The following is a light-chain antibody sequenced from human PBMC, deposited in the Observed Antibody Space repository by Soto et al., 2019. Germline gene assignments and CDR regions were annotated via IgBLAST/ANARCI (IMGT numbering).Light chain of an antibody. V-gene: IGLV3-1*01. J-gene: IGLJ3*02. CDR1: KWGDKY. CDR3: QAWDSSTNWV. CDR2: LDV. Sequence: SYELTQPPSVSVSPGQTASITCTGDKWGDKYACWYQQKPGQSPVLVTYLDVKRPSGIPEGFSGSNSGNTATLTISGTQAMDEADYYCQAWDSSTNWVFGGGTKLTVL.